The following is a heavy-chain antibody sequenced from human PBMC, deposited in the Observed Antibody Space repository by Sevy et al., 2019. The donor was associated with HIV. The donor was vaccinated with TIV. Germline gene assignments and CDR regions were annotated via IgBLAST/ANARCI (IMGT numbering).Heavy chain of an antibody. CDR3: AKVSNFGVVIKAYYFDY. D-gene: IGHD3-3*01. CDR1: GFTFSSYA. J-gene: IGHJ4*02. CDR2: ISGSGGST. V-gene: IGHV3-23*01. Sequence: GGSLRLSCAASGFTFSSYAMSWVRQAPGKGLEWVSAISGSGGSTYYADSVKGRFTISRDNSKNTLYLQMNSLRAEDIAVYCSAKVSNFGVVIKAYYFDYWGQGTLVTVSS.